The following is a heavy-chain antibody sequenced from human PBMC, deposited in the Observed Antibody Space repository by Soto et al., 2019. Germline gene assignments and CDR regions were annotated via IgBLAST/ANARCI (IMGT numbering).Heavy chain of an antibody. Sequence: GGSLRLSCAASGFTVRSNYMTWVRQAPGKGLEWVSVLYSNGSAYYADSVRGRFSISRDNSKNTLYLRMDRLRAEDTAIYYCTSGVVPITYWGQGTLVTVSS. D-gene: IGHD3-16*01. CDR2: LYSNGSA. CDR3: TSGVVPITY. J-gene: IGHJ4*02. CDR1: GFTVRSNY. V-gene: IGHV3-53*01.